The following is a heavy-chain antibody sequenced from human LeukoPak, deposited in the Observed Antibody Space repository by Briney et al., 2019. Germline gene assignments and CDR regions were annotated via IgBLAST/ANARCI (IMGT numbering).Heavy chain of an antibody. CDR2: TNSDESST. D-gene: IGHD6-19*01. J-gene: IGHJ4*02. CDR3: AKGVYSSGWYEFDY. V-gene: IGHV3-74*01. CDR1: GFTFTNYW. Sequence: GGSLRLSCVASGFTFTNYWMHWVRQAPGKGPVWVSRTNSDESSTTYADSVKGRFTISRDNAKNTLYLQMNSLRAEDTAVYYCAKGVYSSGWYEFDYWGQGTLVTVSS.